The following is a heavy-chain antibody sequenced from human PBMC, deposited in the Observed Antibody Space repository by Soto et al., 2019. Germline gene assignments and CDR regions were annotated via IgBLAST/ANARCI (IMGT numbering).Heavy chain of an antibody. CDR2: ISGGGRDI. CDR1: GFTFSSYS. CDR3: ATSLAVQLGYYGMDV. J-gene: IGHJ6*02. D-gene: IGHD6-6*01. V-gene: IGHV3-21*01. Sequence: PGGSLRLSCAASGFTFSSYSLNWVRQAPGKGLEWVSSISGGGRDIKDGDSVKGRFIISRDNAMDSLHLQMYSLRADDTAIYFCATSLAVQLGYYGMDVWGPGTTVTVSS.